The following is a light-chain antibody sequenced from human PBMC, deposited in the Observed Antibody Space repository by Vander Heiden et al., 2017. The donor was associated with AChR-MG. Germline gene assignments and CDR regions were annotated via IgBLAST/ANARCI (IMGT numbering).Light chain of an antibody. Sequence: QSVLAQPPSASWTPGQGVPVSCSGGRPHTGSNSVNGNQKVPGRAPKLLIHGDDHRPSGVPDRFSGSRSGTSASLAITGLQSDDEAVYYCAAWDDSLTAYFFGPGTTVTVL. CDR1: RPHTGSNS. CDR2: GDD. V-gene: IGLV1-44*01. CDR3: AAWDDSLTAYF. J-gene: IGLJ1*01.